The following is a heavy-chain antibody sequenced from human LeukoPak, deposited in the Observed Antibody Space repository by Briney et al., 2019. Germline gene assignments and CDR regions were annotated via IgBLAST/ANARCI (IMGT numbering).Heavy chain of an antibody. CDR2: MNPNSGNT. CDR3: ARGVPMTTVTTGGYYYYYGMDV. J-gene: IGHJ6*02. Sequence: ASVKVSCKASGYTFTGYYMHWVRQAPGQGLEWMGWMNPNSGNTGYAQKFQGRVTMTRNTSISTAYMELSSLRSEDTAVYYCARGVPMTTVTTGGYYYYYGMDVWGQGTTVTVSS. CDR1: GYTFTGYY. V-gene: IGHV1-8*02. D-gene: IGHD4-17*01.